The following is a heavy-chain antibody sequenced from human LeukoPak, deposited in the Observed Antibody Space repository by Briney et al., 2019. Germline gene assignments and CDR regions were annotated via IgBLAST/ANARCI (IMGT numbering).Heavy chain of an antibody. Sequence: AGGSLRLSCAASGFIFSAYAMSWVRQAPGKGLEWVASINHNGNVNYYVDSVKGRFTISRDNAKNSLYLQMSNLRAEDTAVYFCARGGGLDVWGQGTMVTVSS. V-gene: IGHV3-7*03. CDR1: GFIFSAYA. CDR3: ARGGGLDV. D-gene: IGHD3-16*01. CDR2: INHNGNVN. J-gene: IGHJ6*02.